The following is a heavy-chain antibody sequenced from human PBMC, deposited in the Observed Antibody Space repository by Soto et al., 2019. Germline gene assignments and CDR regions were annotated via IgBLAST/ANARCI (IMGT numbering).Heavy chain of an antibody. CDR2: IWYYGSNK. CDR3: ARDTYYYDSSGSTKIDY. CDR1: GFTFSSYG. V-gene: IGHV3-33*01. D-gene: IGHD3-22*01. J-gene: IGHJ4*02. Sequence: GGSLRLSCAASGFTFSSYGMHWVRQAPGKGLEWVAVIWYYGSNKYYADSVKGRFTISRDNSKNTLYLQMNSLRAEDTAVYYCARDTYYYDSSGSTKIDYWGQGTLVTVSS.